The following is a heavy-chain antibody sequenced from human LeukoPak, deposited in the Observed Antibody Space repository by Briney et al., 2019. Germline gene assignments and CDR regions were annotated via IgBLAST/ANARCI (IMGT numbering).Heavy chain of an antibody. CDR2: INPSGGST. V-gene: IGHV1-46*01. D-gene: IGHD3-9*01. Sequence: ASVKVSCKASGYTFTSYYMHWVRQAPGQGLEWMGIINPSGGSTSYAQKFQGRVTMTRDTSTSTVYMELSSLRSEDTAVYYCARDTSQLRYFDWLLSNTLDYWGQGTLVTVSS. CDR1: GYTFTSYY. J-gene: IGHJ4*02. CDR3: ARDTSQLRYFDWLLSNTLDY.